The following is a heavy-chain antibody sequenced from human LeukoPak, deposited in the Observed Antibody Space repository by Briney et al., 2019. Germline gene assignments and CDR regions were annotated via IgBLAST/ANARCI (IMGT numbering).Heavy chain of an antibody. D-gene: IGHD3-10*01. CDR1: GFTFDDYG. CDR3: AREIGSGSYYTPGAFDI. CDR2: ISSSSSYI. J-gene: IGHJ3*02. Sequence: PWGSLRLSCAASGFTFDDYGMNWVRQAPGKGLEWGSSISSSSSYIYYADPVKGRFTISRDNAKNSLYLQMNSLRAEDTAVYYCAREIGSGSYYTPGAFDIWGQGTMVTVSS. V-gene: IGHV3-21*01.